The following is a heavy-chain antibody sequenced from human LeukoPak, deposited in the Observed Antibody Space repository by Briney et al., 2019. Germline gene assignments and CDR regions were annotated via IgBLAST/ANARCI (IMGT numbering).Heavy chain of an antibody. CDR3: AKDGTYYYDSSGYYPYY. Sequence: GGSLRLSCAASGFTFSSYGMHWVRQAPGKGLEWVAFIRYDGSNKYYADSVKGRFTISRDNSKNTLYLQMNSLRAEDTAVYYCAKDGTYYYDSSGYYPYYWGQGTLVTVSS. J-gene: IGHJ4*02. D-gene: IGHD3-22*01. V-gene: IGHV3-30*02. CDR2: IRYDGSNK. CDR1: GFTFSSYG.